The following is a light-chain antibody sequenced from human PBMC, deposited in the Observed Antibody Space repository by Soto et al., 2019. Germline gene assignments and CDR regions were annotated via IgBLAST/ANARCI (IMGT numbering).Light chain of an antibody. CDR2: GAS. Sequence: EFVLTQSPGTLSLSPGERATLSCRASQSVSSSYLAWYQQKPGQAPRLLIYGASSRATGIPDRFSGSGSGTDFTLTISRLEPEDFAVYYCQQYGSSPRTFCQGTKV. CDR3: QQYGSSPRT. CDR1: QSVSSSY. V-gene: IGKV3-20*01. J-gene: IGKJ1*01.